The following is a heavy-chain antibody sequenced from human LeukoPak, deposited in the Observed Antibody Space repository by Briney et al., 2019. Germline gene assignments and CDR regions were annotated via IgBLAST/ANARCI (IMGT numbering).Heavy chain of an antibody. Sequence: AASVKVSCKASGHTFTSYGISWVRQAPGQGLEWMGWISAYNGNTNYAQKLQGRVTMTTDTSTSTAYMELRSLRSDDTAVYYCARDLEIAADEPPYYWGQGTLVTVSS. CDR1: GHTFTSYG. J-gene: IGHJ4*02. D-gene: IGHD6-13*01. CDR3: ARDLEIAADEPPYY. V-gene: IGHV1-18*01. CDR2: ISAYNGNT.